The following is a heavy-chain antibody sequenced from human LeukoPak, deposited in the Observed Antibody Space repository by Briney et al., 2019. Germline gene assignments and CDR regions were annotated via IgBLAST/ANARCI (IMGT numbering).Heavy chain of an antibody. CDR1: GFTFDDYA. J-gene: IGHJ3*02. CDR3: ASLVVVTAIQAFDI. V-gene: IGHV3-9*01. CDR2: ISWNSGSI. D-gene: IGHD2-21*02. Sequence: GRSLRLSCAASGFTFDDYAMHWVRQAPGKGLEWVSGISWNSGSIGYADSVKGRFTTSRDNAKNSLYLQMNSLRAEDTALYYCASLVVVTAIQAFDIWGQGTMVTVSS.